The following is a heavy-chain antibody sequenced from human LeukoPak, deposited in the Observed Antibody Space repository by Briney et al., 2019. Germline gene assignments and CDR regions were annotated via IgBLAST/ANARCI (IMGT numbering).Heavy chain of an antibody. CDR2: INTNTGNP. CDR3: ARANVDHYDSSGYYFGRYYFGY. CDR1: GYTFTSYA. D-gene: IGHD3-22*01. J-gene: IGHJ4*02. V-gene: IGHV7-4-1*01. Sequence: ASVKVSCKASGYTFTSYAMNWVRQAPGQGLEWMGWINTNTGNPTYARGFTGRFVFSLDTSVSTAYLQICSLKAEDTAVYYCARANVDHYDSSGYYFGRYYFGYWGQGTLVTVSS.